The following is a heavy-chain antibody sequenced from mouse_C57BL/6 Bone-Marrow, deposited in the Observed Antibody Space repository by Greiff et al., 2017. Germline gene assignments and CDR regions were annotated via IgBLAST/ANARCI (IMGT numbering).Heavy chain of an antibody. CDR3: ANDCGNIDWYFDV. J-gene: IGHJ1*03. CDR1: GYTFPSYG. CDR2: IFPRSGNT. Sequence: VPLHPSGAELARPGASVKLSCKASGYTFPSYGLSWVKQSTGRGLAWIGEIFPRSGNTYYNAKFKATAPLTSDTSSTPAYMALPSLTSEDAAVDFCANDCGNIDWYFDVWGTGTTVTVSS. V-gene: IGHV1-81*01. D-gene: IGHD1-1*01.